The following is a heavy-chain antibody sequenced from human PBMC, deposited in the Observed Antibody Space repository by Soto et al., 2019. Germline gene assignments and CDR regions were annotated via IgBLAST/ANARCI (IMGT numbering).Heavy chain of an antibody. Sequence: GGSLRLSCAASGFTFSSYALSSVRQGPGKGLEWVSAISGSGGITYYADSVKGRFTISRDNAKNTLYLQMKSLRAEDTAIYYCAKNAFDGSGSDYTHHEYWGQGSMVTVSS. CDR2: ISGSGGIT. V-gene: IGHV3-23*01. CDR1: GFTFSSYA. CDR3: AKNAFDGSGSDYTHHEY. D-gene: IGHD3-10*01. J-gene: IGHJ4*02.